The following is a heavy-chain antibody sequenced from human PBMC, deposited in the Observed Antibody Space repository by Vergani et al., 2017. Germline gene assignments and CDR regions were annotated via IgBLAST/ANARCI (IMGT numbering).Heavy chain of an antibody. CDR1: GFTFNQYG. D-gene: IGHD5-12*01. Sequence: QVQLVESGGGVVQPGRSLRLSCAASGFTFNQYGMHWVRQAPGKGLEWVAVTWYDGNNKQYADSVKGRFTISRDNSKSTMYLQMNSLRDEDTGVYYCASDVRLIYKRFHPWGQGNLVNVFS. CDR3: ASDVRLIYKRFHP. V-gene: IGHV3-33*01. CDR2: TWYDGNNK. J-gene: IGHJ5*02.